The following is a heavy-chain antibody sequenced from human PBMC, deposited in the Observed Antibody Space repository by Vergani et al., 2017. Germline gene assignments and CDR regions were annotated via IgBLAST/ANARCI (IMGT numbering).Heavy chain of an antibody. V-gene: IGHV1-69*02. CDR3: ARGNPYYYYGMDV. Sequence: QVQLVQSGAEVKKPGSSVKVSCKASGGTFSSYTISWVRQAPGQGLEWMGRIIPILGIANYAQKFQGRVTMTRNTSISTAYMELSSLRSEDTAVYYCARGNPYYYYGMDVWGQGP. CDR2: IIPILGIA. CDR1: GGTFSSYT. J-gene: IGHJ6*02.